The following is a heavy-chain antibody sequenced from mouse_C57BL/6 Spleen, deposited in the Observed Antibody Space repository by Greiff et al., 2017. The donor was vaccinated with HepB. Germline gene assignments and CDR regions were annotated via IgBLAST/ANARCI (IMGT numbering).Heavy chain of an antibody. CDR3: ARSNTTVVATNAMDY. D-gene: IGHD1-1*01. Sequence: QVQLQQPGAELVKPGASVKLSCKASGYTFTSYWMHWVKQRPGQGLEWIGMIHPNSGRTNYNEKFKSKATLTVDKSSSTAYMQLSSLTSEDSAVYYCARSNTTVVATNAMDYWGQGTSVTVSS. CDR2: IHPNSGRT. CDR1: GYTFTSYW. J-gene: IGHJ4*01. V-gene: IGHV1-64*01.